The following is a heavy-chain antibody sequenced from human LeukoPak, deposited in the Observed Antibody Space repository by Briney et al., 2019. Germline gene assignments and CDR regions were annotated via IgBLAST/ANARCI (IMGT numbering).Heavy chain of an antibody. CDR3: ARDQSSVDGTTYNWFDP. CDR1: GFTFSSYE. D-gene: IGHD6-19*01. V-gene: IGHV3-48*03. CDR2: ISSSGSTI. J-gene: IGHJ5*02. Sequence: GGSLRLSCAASGFTFSSYEMNWVRQAPGKGLGWVSYISSSGSTIYYADSVKGRFTISKANAKNSLYLQMNSLRAEDTAVYYCARDQSSVDGTTYNWFDPWGQGTLVTVSS.